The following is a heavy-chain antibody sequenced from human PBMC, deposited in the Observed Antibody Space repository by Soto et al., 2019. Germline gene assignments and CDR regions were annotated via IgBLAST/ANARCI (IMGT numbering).Heavy chain of an antibody. CDR3: AKAWPTLNYYFDD. CDR2: ISYDGSNK. V-gene: IGHV3-30*18. Sequence: GGSLRLSCAASGFTFSSYGMHWVRQAPGKGLEWVAFISYDGSNKYYADSVKGRFTISRDNSKNTLYLQMNSLRAEDTAVYYCAKAWPTLNYYFDDWGQGTPVTVSS. CDR1: GFTFSSYG. D-gene: IGHD1-7*01. J-gene: IGHJ4*02.